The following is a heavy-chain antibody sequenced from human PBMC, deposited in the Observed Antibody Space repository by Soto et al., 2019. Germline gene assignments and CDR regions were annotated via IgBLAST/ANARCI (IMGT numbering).Heavy chain of an antibody. Sequence: PSETLSLTCTVSGGSISGYYWSWIRQPPGKGLEWIGYIFYRGNTLYNPSLQSRVTISVDTSKNQFFLGLTSVTAADTAVYYCTRHAIIPKLQYGMDVWVQGASVTVSS. V-gene: IGHV4-59*01. J-gene: IGHJ6*02. CDR1: GGSISGYY. D-gene: IGHD1-1*01. CDR3: TRHAIIPKLQYGMDV. CDR2: IFYRGNT.